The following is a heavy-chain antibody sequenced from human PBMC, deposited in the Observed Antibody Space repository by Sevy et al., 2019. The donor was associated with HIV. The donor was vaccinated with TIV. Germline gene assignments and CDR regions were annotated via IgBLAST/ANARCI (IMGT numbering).Heavy chain of an antibody. CDR3: ASFTYCGGDCEIFDY. Sequence: GGSLRLSCAASGFTFSSYWMSCVRQAPGKGLEWVANIKQDGSEKYYVDSVKGRFTISRDNAKNSLYLQMNSLRAEDTAVYYCASFTYCGGDCEIFDYWGQGTLVTVSS. CDR1: GFTFSSYW. CDR2: IKQDGSEK. D-gene: IGHD2-21*01. J-gene: IGHJ4*02. V-gene: IGHV3-7*03.